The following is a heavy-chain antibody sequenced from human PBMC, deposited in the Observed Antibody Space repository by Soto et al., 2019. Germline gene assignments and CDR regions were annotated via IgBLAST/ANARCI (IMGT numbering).Heavy chain of an antibody. CDR3: AINEGRDVSTFDY. D-gene: IGHD3-10*02. CDR1: GGIFTRYD. V-gene: IGHV1-69*01. J-gene: IGHJ4*02. Sequence: QVQLVQSGAEVKTPGSSVKVSCKASGGIFTRYDIRWVRQAPGQGLEWMGAIIPIFGTANYAQKFQGRVTITPDATTSTAYMELSSLRSEDTAMYYCAINEGRDVSTFDYWGQGTLVTVSS. CDR2: IIPIFGTA.